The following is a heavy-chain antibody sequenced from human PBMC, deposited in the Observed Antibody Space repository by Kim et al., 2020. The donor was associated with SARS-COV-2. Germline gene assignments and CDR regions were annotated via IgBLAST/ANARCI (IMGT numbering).Heavy chain of an antibody. D-gene: IGHD3-3*01. J-gene: IGHJ6*02. CDR1: GGTFSSYA. CDR3: AMRFLEWLLEGYYYYGMDV. CDR2: IIPIFGTA. V-gene: IGHV1-69*13. Sequence: SVKVSCKASGGTFSSYAISWVRQAPGQGLEWMGGIIPIFGTANYAQKFQGRVTITADESTSTAYMELSSLRSEDTAVYYCAMRFLEWLLEGYYYYGMDVWGQGTTVTVSS.